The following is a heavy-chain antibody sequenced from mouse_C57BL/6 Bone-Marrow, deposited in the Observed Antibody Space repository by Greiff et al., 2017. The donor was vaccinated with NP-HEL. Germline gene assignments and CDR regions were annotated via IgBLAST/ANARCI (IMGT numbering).Heavy chain of an antibody. CDR3: APFIYYGNLRAMDY. CDR1: GYTFTSYW. Sequence: QVQLQQPGAELVRPGTSVKLSCKASGYTFTSYWMHWVKQRPGQGLEWIGVIDPSDSYTNYNQKFKGKATLTVDTSSSTAYMQLSSLTSEDSAVYYCAPFIYYGNLRAMDYWCQGTSVTVSS. D-gene: IGHD2-1*01. J-gene: IGHJ4*01. V-gene: IGHV1-59*01. CDR2: IDPSDSYT.